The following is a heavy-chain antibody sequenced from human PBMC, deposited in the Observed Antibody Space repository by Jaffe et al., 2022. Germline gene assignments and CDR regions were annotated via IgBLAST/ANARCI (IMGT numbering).Heavy chain of an antibody. V-gene: IGHV3-74*01. CDR1: GFTFSSYW. Sequence: EVQLVESGGGLVQPGGSLRLSCAASGFTFSSYWMHWVRQAPGKGLVWVSRINSDGSSTSYADSVKGRFTISRDNAKNTLYLQMNSLRAEDTAVYYCARDNIVAGLRYYYYMDVWGKGTTVTVSS. D-gene: IGHD2-21*01. J-gene: IGHJ6*03. CDR3: ARDNIVAGLRYYYYMDV. CDR2: INSDGSST.